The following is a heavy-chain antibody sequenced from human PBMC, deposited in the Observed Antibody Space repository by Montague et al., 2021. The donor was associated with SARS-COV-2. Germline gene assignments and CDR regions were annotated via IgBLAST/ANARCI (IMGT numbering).Heavy chain of an antibody. D-gene: IGHD3-10*01. CDR2: VIHSGTT. V-gene: IGHV4-34*12. J-gene: IGHJ6*02. CDR1: GASFSGYY. Sequence: SETLSLTCPVSGASFSGYYWSWVRQPPGKGLEWIGDVIHSGTTNYNPSLKSRVTISVDSSNDRFSLRLTSLTAADTGVYYCASGEFFYYGSGNYYRSALDDWGQGTTVTVSS. CDR3: ASGEFFYYGSGNYYRSALDD.